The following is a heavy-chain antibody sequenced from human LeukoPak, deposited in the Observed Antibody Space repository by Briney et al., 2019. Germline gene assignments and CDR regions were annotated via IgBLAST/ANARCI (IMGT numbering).Heavy chain of an antibody. Sequence: GASVKVSCKASGGTFSSYAISWVRQAPGQGLEWMGGIIPIFGTANYAQKFQGRVTMTRDTSISTAYMELSRLRSDDTAVYYCASSSISRDGYKAFDIWGQGTMVTVSS. D-gene: IGHD5-24*01. CDR2: IIPIFGTA. J-gene: IGHJ3*02. CDR1: GGTFSSYA. CDR3: ASSSISRDGYKAFDI. V-gene: IGHV1-69*05.